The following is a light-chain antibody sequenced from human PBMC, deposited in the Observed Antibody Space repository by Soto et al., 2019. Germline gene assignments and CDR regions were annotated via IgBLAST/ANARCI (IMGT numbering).Light chain of an antibody. V-gene: IGLV2-14*01. CDR2: DVS. Sequence: QSALTQPASVSGSPGQSITISCTGTSSDVGGYNYVSWYQQHPGKAPKLMIYDVSNRPSWVSNRFSGSKSGNTASLTISGLQAEDEADYYCSSYTSSSTLRVFGGGTKHTVL. CDR1: SSDVGGYNY. J-gene: IGLJ2*01. CDR3: SSYTSSSTLRV.